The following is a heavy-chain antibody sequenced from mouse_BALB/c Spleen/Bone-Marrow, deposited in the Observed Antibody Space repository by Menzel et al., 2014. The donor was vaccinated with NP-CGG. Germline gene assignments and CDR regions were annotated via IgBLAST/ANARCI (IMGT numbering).Heavy chain of an antibody. CDR1: GYTFTDYW. Sequence: QVQLQQSGAELVMPGASVKMSCKASGYTFTDYWMHWVKQRPGQGLEWIGAIDTSDSYTSYNQKFKGKATLTVDESSSTAHMQPSSLTSEDSAVYYCAFYYGNYGDYWGQGTTLTVSS. V-gene: IGHV1-69*01. CDR2: IDTSDSYT. CDR3: AFYYGNYGDY. J-gene: IGHJ2*01. D-gene: IGHD2-1*01.